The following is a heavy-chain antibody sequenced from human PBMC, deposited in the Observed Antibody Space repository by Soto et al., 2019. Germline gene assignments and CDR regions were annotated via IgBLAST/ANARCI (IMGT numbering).Heavy chain of an antibody. J-gene: IGHJ6*04. CDR1: GDSVSSNSAA. CDR3: AREKGITIFGVVIPRVDV. Sequence: PSQTLSLTCAISGDSVSSNSAAWNWIRQYPSRGLEWLGRTYYRSKWYNDYAVSVKSRITINPDTSKNQFSLQLNSVTPEDTAVYYCAREKGITIFGVVIPRVDVWGKGTTVTVSS. D-gene: IGHD3-3*01. V-gene: IGHV6-1*01. CDR2: TYYRSKWYN.